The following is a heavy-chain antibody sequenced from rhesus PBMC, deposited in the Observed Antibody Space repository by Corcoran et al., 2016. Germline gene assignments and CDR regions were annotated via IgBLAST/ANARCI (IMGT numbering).Heavy chain of an antibody. D-gene: IGHD5-24*01. CDR3: ARGGLVGTARGTFDY. Sequence: EVQLVESGGGLVQPGGSLRLSCAASGFTFSSSAMHWVRQASGKGMEWVGRIRSKSNNYETGYAASGKGRFTISRDDSKNTAYLQMNSLKTEDTAVYYCARGGLVGTARGTFDYWGQGVLVTVSS. V-gene: IGHV3-118*01. CDR2: IRSKSNNYET. J-gene: IGHJ4*01. CDR1: GFTFSSSA.